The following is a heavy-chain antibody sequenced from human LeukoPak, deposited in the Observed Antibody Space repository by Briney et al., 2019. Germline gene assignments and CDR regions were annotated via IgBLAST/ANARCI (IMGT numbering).Heavy chain of an antibody. CDR2: ISYDGSNK. Sequence: GGSLRLSCAASGFTFDDYAMHWVRQAPGKGLEWVAVISYDGSNKYYADSVKGRFTISRDNSKNTLYLQMNSLRAEDTAVYYCARDLRLRSSLDYWGQGTLVTVSS. CDR3: ARDLRLRSSLDY. D-gene: IGHD2-2*01. V-gene: IGHV3-30*04. J-gene: IGHJ4*02. CDR1: GFTFDDYA.